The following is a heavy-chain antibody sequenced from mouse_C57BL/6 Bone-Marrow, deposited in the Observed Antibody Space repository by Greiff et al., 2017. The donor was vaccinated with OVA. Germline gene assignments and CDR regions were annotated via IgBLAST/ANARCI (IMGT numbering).Heavy chain of an antibody. Sequence: EVKLVESGGDLVKPGGSLKLSCAASGFTFSSYGMSWVRQTPDKRLEWVATISSGGSYTYYPDSVKGRFTISRDNAKNTLYLQMSSLKSEDTAMYYCARHGIYYGSSRAYWGQGTLVTVSA. J-gene: IGHJ3*01. V-gene: IGHV5-6*01. CDR2: ISSGGSYT. CDR3: ARHGIYYGSSRAY. CDR1: GFTFSSYG. D-gene: IGHD1-1*01.